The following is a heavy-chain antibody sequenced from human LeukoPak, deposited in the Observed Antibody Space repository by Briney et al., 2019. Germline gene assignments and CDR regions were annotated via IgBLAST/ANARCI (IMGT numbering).Heavy chain of an antibody. CDR2: ISAYNGNT. CDR1: GYTFTSYG. CDR3: ARYRDAHYYGSGSDFDY. D-gene: IGHD3-10*01. J-gene: IGHJ4*02. V-gene: IGHV1-18*01. Sequence: ASVKVSCKASGYTFTSYGISWVRQAPGQGLEWMGWISAYNGNTNYAQKLQGRVTMTTDTSTSTAYMELRSLRSDDAAVYYCARYRDAHYYGSGSDFDYWGQGTLVTVSS.